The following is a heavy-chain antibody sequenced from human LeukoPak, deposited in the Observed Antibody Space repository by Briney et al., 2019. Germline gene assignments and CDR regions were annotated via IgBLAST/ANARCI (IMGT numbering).Heavy chain of an antibody. V-gene: IGHV4-39*01. J-gene: IGHJ4*02. CDR1: GASTNTDSCF. D-gene: IGHD5-12*01. CDR2: GYYSGSS. CDR3: VRLWLRWGIDY. Sequence: SETLSLTCSVSGASTNTDSCFWGWIRQPPGKGLEWIGSGYYSGSSHYNPSLKSRVTISVDTSKNQFSLRVSSVTAADTAVYYCVRLWLRWGIDYWGQGSLVSVSS.